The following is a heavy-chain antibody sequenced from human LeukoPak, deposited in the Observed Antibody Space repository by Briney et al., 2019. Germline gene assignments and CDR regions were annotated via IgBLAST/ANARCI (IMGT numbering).Heavy chain of an antibody. V-gene: IGHV3-23*01. Sequence: GSLRLSCAASGFPFSSYAMSWVRPAPGKGLEWVSAISGSGGSTYYADAVKGRFTISRDNSKNTLYLQMNSLRAEDTAVYYCAKDLGYSSSWFLGVDYWGQGTLVTVSS. CDR1: GFPFSSYA. CDR3: AKDLGYSSSWFLGVDY. CDR2: ISGSGGST. D-gene: IGHD6-13*01. J-gene: IGHJ4*02.